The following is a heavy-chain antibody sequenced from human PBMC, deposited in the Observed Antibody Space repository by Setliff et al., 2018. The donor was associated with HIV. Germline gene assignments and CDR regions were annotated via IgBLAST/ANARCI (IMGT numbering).Heavy chain of an antibody. V-gene: IGHV1-2*02. J-gene: IGHJ4*02. CDR3: ARGGDYDSSGYYVT. D-gene: IGHD3-22*01. CDR2: INPNSGGT. Sequence: ASVKVSCKASGYTFTGYYMHWVRQAPGQGLEWMGWINPNSGGTNYAQKFQGRVTMTRDTSISTAYMELSRLRSDDTAVYFCARGGDYDSSGYYVTWGQGSLVTVSS. CDR1: GYTFTGYY.